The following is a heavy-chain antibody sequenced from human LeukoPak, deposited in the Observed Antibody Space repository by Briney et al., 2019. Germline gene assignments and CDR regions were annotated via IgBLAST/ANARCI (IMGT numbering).Heavy chain of an antibody. J-gene: IGHJ4*02. D-gene: IGHD6-19*01. CDR1: GGSISSYY. CDR3: ASLSSGWYVFDY. CDR2: IYYSGST. V-gene: IGHV4-59*01. Sequence: PSETLSLTCTVSGGSISSYYWSWIRQLPGKGLEWIGYIYYSGSTNYNPSLKSRVTISVDTSKNQFSLKLSSVTAADTAVYYCASLSSGWYVFDYWGQGTLVTVSS.